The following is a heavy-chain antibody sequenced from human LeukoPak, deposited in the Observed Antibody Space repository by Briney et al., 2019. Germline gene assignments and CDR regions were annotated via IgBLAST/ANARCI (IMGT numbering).Heavy chain of an antibody. CDR2: ISGSGGST. CDR1: GFTFSSYW. D-gene: IGHD6-19*01. V-gene: IGHV3-23*01. J-gene: IGHJ4*02. CDR3: ARVGSGWYLAY. Sequence: GGSLRLSCAASGFTFSSYWMSWVRQAPGKGLEWVSAISGSGGSTYYADSVKGRFTISRDNSKNTLYLQMNSLRAEDTAVYYCARVGSGWYLAYWGQGTLVTVSS.